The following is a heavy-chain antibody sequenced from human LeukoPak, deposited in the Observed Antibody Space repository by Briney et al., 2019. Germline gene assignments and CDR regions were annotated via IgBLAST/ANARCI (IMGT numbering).Heavy chain of an antibody. CDR2: IYYTGDT. D-gene: IGHD4-17*01. Sequence: SETLSLTCSVSGGSLSPYYWSWIRQPPGKGLEWIGYIYYTGDTNYNPSLKSRVTISVDTSKNQFSLRLSSVTAADTAVYYCTRGTVTINYFDYWGQGTLVTVSS. CDR1: GGSLSPYY. J-gene: IGHJ4*02. CDR3: TRGTVTINYFDY. V-gene: IGHV4-59*01.